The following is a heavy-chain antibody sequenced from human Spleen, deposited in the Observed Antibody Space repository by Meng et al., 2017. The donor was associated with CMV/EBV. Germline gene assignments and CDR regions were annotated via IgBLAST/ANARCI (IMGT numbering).Heavy chain of an antibody. V-gene: IGHV7-4-1*02. CDR1: GYTFTSYA. CDR3: ARDSLSRRYCSGGSCYSGCGY. Sequence: QVQLVQSGSELKKPGASVKVSCKASGYTFTSYALSWVRQAPGQGLEWMGWINTNNAIPTYAQGFTERFVFSLDTSVSTTYLQISSLKAEDTAVYYCARDSLSRRYCSGGSCYSGCGYWGQGTLVTVSS. CDR2: INTNNAIP. J-gene: IGHJ4*02. D-gene: IGHD2-15*01.